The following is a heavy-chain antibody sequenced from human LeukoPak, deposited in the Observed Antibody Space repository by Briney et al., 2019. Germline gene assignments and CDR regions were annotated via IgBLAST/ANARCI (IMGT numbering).Heavy chain of an antibody. Sequence: SETLSLTCTVSGGSISSYYWSWIQQPPGKGLEWIGYIYYSGSTNYNPSLKSRVTISVDTSKNQFSLKLSSVTAADTAVYYCARGPGYCSGGSCYSHYYYYYMDVWGKGTTVTVSS. CDR3: ARGPGYCSGGSCYSHYYYYYMDV. D-gene: IGHD2-15*01. J-gene: IGHJ6*03. CDR2: IYYSGST. CDR1: GGSISSYY. V-gene: IGHV4-59*01.